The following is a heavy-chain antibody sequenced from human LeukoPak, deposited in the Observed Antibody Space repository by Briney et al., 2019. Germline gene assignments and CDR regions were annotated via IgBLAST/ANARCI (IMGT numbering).Heavy chain of an antibody. V-gene: IGHV1-69*06. J-gene: IGHJ5*02. Sequence: SVRVSCTASGYTFTSYEMHWVRQAPGQGREWRGGFITIFGTANYAQKFQGRVTITADKSASTAYMELSSLRSEDMAVYYCARGPFITGSFQNWFHPWGQGTLVTVSS. CDR1: GYTFTSYE. CDR3: ARGPFITGSFQNWFHP. D-gene: IGHD1-26*01. CDR2: FITIFGTA.